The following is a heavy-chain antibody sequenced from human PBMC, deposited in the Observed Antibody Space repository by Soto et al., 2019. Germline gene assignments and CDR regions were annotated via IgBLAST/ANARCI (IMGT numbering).Heavy chain of an antibody. CDR3: ARLISGSLYYYYAMDV. V-gene: IGHV3-74*01. CDR1: GLTFSSYW. CDR2: INPDGSST. D-gene: IGHD1-26*01. Sequence: QPGGSLRLSCAASGLTFSSYWMHWVRQAPGKGLVWVSRINPDGSSTTYADSVKGRFTISRDNAKNTLYLQMNSLRAEDTAVYYCARLISGSLYYYYAMDVWGQGTTVTVSS. J-gene: IGHJ6*02.